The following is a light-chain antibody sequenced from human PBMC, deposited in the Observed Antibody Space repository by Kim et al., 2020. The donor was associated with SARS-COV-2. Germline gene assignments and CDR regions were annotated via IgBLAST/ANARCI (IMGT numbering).Light chain of an antibody. CDR3: SSYAGTNNLL. CDR1: SSDIGTYNY. V-gene: IGLV2-8*01. J-gene: IGLJ2*01. CDR2: EVS. Sequence: QSVVTQPPSASGSPGQSVAISCTGTSSDIGTYNYVSWYQQHPGKAPKLLIYEVSKRPSGVPDRFSGSKSGNTASLTVSGLQADDEANYYCSSYAGTNNLLFGGGTQLTVL.